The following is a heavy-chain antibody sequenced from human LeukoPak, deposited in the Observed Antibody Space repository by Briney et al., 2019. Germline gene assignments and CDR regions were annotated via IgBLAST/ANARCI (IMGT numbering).Heavy chain of an antibody. CDR1: GYTFTSYD. V-gene: IGHV1-8*03. J-gene: IGHJ4*02. D-gene: IGHD6-13*01. CDR2: MNPNSGNT. CDR3: ARRIAAAGKGFDY. Sequence: GASVKVSCKASGYTFTSYDINWVRQATGQGLEWMGWMNPNSGNTGYAQKFQGRVTITRNTSISTAYMELSSLRSEDTAVYYCARRIAAAGKGFDYWGQGTLVTVSS.